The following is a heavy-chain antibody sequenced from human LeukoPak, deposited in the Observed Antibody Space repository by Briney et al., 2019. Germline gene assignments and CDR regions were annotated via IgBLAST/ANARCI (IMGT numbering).Heavy chain of an antibody. CDR3: ARGRLRWSKSPFDY. CDR2: INHSGST. Sequence: PSETLSLTCAVYGGSFSGYYWSWIRQPPGKGLEWIGEINHSGSTNYNPSLKSRVTISVDTSKNQFSLKLSSVTAADTAVYYCARGRLRWSKSPFDYWGQGTLVTVSS. J-gene: IGHJ4*02. V-gene: IGHV4-34*01. CDR1: GGSFSGYY. D-gene: IGHD4-23*01.